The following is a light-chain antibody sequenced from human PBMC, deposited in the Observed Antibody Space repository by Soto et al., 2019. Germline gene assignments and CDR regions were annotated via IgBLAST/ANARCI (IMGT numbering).Light chain of an antibody. CDR3: QQYNNWLT. CDR1: QSVSSN. J-gene: IGKJ4*01. V-gene: IGKV3-15*01. Sequence: EIVMTQSPATLSVSPGERATLSCRASQSVSSNLAWYQQKPGQAPRVLIYGASTRATGIPARFSGSGSGTEFTLTISSLQSEDFAVYYWQQYNNWLTFGGGTKVEI. CDR2: GAS.